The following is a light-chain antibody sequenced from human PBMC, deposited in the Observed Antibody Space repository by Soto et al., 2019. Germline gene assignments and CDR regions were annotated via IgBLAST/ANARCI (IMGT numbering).Light chain of an antibody. V-gene: IGLV4-69*01. J-gene: IGLJ2*01. CDR3: QTWGTGIHVV. CDR1: SGHSSYA. CDR2: VDSDGSH. Sequence: QLVLTQSPSASASLGASVKLTCTLSSGHSSYAIAWHQQQPEKGPRYLMKVDSDGSHTEGDGIPDRFSGSSSGPERYLHISSLQSEDEADYYCQTWGTGIHVVFGGGTKLTVL.